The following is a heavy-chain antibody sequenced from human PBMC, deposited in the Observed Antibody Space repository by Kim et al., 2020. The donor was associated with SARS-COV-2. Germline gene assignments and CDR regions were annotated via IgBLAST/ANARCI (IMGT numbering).Heavy chain of an antibody. CDR2: IYYSGST. CDR3: ARLRGYYGSGSYLWDPFDY. Sequence: SETLSLTCTVSGGSISSYYWSWIRQPPGKGLEWIGYIYYSGSTNYNPSLKSRVTISVDTSKNQFSLKLSSVTAADTAVYYCARLRGYYGSGSYLWDPFDYWGQGTLVTVSS. J-gene: IGHJ4*02. CDR1: GGSISSYY. V-gene: IGHV4-59*08. D-gene: IGHD3-10*01.